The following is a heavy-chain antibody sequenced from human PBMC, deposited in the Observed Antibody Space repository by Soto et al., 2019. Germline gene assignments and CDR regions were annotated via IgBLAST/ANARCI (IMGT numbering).Heavy chain of an antibody. CDR3: ARMSGTYYVPDY. CDR1: NASITSSGYS. V-gene: IGHV4-31*03. CDR2: IYHSGST. J-gene: IGHJ4*02. Sequence: QVQLQESGPRLAEASQTLSLTCTVSNASITSSGYSWSWVRQPPGKRLEWIGYIYHSGSTFYSPSLQSRLHMSVDTSKTQFSLTLRSVTAADTAVYHCARMSGTYYVPDYWGQGTLVTVSS. D-gene: IGHD1-26*01.